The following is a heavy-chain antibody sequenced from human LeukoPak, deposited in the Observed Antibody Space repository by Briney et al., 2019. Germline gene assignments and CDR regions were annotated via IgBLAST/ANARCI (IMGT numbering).Heavy chain of an antibody. CDR2: ISSSDSTI. J-gene: IGHJ4*02. CDR1: GFTFSSYS. Sequence: GGSLRLSCAASGFTFSSYSMNWVRQAPGKGLEWVSCISSSDSTIHYADSVKGRFTISRDNSKNTLYLQMNSLRAEDTAVYYCAKDGQGGSTAFDYWGQGTLVTVSS. CDR3: AKDGQGGSTAFDY. D-gene: IGHD5-12*01. V-gene: IGHV3-48*01.